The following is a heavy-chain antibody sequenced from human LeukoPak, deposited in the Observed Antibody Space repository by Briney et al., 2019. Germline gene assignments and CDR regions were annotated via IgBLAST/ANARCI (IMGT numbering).Heavy chain of an antibody. CDR1: GGSISNYY. CDR3: ARRALLWFGGYCYYYMDV. Sequence: SETLSLTCTVSGGSISNYYWSWIRQPAGKGLEWIGRIYTSGTTHYNPSLKSRVTISVETSKNQFSLKLSSVTAADTAVYYCARRALLWFGGYCYYYMDVWGKGTTVTISS. CDR2: IYTSGTT. D-gene: IGHD3-10*01. V-gene: IGHV4-4*07. J-gene: IGHJ6*03.